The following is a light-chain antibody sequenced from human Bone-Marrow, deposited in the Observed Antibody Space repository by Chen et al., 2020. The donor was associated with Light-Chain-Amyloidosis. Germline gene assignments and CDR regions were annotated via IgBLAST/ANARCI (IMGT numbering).Light chain of an antibody. J-gene: IGLJ3*02. V-gene: IGLV1-44*01. Sequence: QSVVTQPPSASGTPGQRVTISCSGSWSNIGSNSINWYQQLSGTAPKLLIYGNSQRPSGVPDRFAGSKSGTSASLASSGLQSEDEADYYCAVWDDSLSGRVFGGGTKLTVL. CDR2: GNS. CDR3: AVWDDSLSGRV. CDR1: WSNIGSNS.